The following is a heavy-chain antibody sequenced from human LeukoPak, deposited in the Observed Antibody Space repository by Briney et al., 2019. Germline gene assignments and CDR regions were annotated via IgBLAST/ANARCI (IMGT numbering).Heavy chain of an antibody. V-gene: IGHV3-23*01. Sequence: GGSLRLSCAASGFTFSNYGMNWVRQAPGKGLEWVSGITGSGGNTYYADSVKGRFTISRDNSKNTMYLQMNSLRAEDTAVYYCTSGYDRKTDYWGQGTLVTVSS. CDR3: TSGYDRKTDY. CDR1: GFTFSNYG. CDR2: ITGSGGNT. D-gene: IGHD5-12*01. J-gene: IGHJ4*02.